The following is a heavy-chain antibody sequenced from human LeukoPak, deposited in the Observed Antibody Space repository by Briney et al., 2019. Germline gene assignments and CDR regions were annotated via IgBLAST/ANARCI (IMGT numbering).Heavy chain of an antibody. V-gene: IGHV1-46*01. Sequence: ASVKVSCKASGYTFTSYYVHWVRQAPGQGLEWMGIINPSGGSTSYAQKFQGRVTMTRDTSTSTVYMELSSLRSEDTAVYYCARGLIMTTVTTGFDYWGQGTLVTVSS. CDR1: GYTFTSYY. J-gene: IGHJ4*02. CDR2: INPSGGST. D-gene: IGHD4-17*01. CDR3: ARGLIMTTVTTGFDY.